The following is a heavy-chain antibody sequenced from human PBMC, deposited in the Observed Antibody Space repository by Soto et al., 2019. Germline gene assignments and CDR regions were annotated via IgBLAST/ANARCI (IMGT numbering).Heavy chain of an antibody. J-gene: IGHJ6*02. D-gene: IGHD3-22*01. CDR1: GGTFSSYA. CDR3: ARDRYYDSSRDTYGRDV. V-gene: IGHV1-69*13. Sequence: SVKVSCKASGGTFSSYAISWVRQAPGQGLEWMGGIIPIFGTANYAQKFQGRVTITADESTSTAYMELSSLRSEDTAVYYCARDRYYDSSRDTYGRDVWGQGTTVTVS. CDR2: IIPIFGTA.